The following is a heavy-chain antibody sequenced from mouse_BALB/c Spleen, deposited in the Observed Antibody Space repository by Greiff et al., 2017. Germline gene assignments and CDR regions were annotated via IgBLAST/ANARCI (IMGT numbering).Heavy chain of an antibody. CDR2: IDPETGGT. CDR1: GYTFTDYE. D-gene: IGHD1-2*01. Sequence: VQLQQSGAELVRPGASVTLSCKASGYTFTDYEMHWVKQTPVHGLEWIGAIDPETGGTAYNQKFKGKATLTADKSSSTAYMELRSLTSEDSAVYYCTRRTAPYWGRGTLVTVSA. J-gene: IGHJ3*01. CDR3: TRRTAPY. V-gene: IGHV1-15*01.